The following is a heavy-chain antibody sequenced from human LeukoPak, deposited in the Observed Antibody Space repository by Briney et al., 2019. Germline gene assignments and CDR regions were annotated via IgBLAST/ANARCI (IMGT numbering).Heavy chain of an antibody. D-gene: IGHD5-24*01. CDR2: FYPAGST. CDR1: GITVSSNY. Sequence: PGGSLRLSCAASGITVSSNYMSWVRQAPGKGLEWVSVFYPAGSTYYTDSVRGRFIISRDNSKNTLYLQMNSLRAEDTAVYFGARGDGYNYFDYWGQGTLVTVSS. V-gene: IGHV3-53*01. CDR3: ARGDGYNYFDY. J-gene: IGHJ4*02.